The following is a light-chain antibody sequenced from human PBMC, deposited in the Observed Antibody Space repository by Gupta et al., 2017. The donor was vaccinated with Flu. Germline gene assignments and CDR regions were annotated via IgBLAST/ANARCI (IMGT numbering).Light chain of an antibody. Sequence: DIQTTQSPSSLSASVGDRVTITCRASQSISSYLNWYQQKPGKAPKLLIYAASSLQSGVPSRFSGSGSGTDFTLTISSLQPEDFATYYCQQCYSNPLTFGGGTKVEIK. J-gene: IGKJ4*01. CDR1: QSISSY. V-gene: IGKV1-39*01. CDR2: AAS. CDR3: QQCYSNPLT.